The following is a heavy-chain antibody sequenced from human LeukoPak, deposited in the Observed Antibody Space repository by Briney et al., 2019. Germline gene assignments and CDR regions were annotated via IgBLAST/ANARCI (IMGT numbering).Heavy chain of an antibody. CDR1: GFDFSNNG. CDR3: AKDISVSDSYFDY. V-gene: IGHV3-30*02. Sequence: GGSLRISCGASGFDFSNNGVHWVRQAPGKGLEWVAFIRYDAANQYYADSVKGRFTISRDNSKNTLYLQMDSLRSDDTAIYHCAKDISVSDSYFDYWGQGTLVTVSS. D-gene: IGHD6-19*01. J-gene: IGHJ4*02. CDR2: IRYDAANQ.